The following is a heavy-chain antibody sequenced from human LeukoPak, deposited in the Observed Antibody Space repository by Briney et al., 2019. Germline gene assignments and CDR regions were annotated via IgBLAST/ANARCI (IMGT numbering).Heavy chain of an antibody. CDR2: IYYSGST. CDR3: ARYGSGEGDPDY. D-gene: IGHD3-10*01. V-gene: IGHV4-59*01. J-gene: IGHJ4*02. CDR1: GGSISSYY. Sequence: SETLSLTCTVSGGSISSYYWSWIRQPPGKGLEWIGYIYYSGSTNYNPSLKSRVTISVDMSKNQFSLKLSSVTAADTAMYYCARYGSGEGDPDYWGQGTPVTVSS.